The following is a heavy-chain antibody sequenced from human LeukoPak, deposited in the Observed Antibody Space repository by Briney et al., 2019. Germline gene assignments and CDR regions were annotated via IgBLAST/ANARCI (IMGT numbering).Heavy chain of an antibody. D-gene: IGHD6-13*01. CDR2: IRSKAYGGTT. Sequence: PGRSLSLSCTASGFPFGDYAMSWVRQAPGKGLEWVGFIRSKAYGGTTEYAASVKGRFTISRDDSKSIAYLQMNSLKTEDTAVYYCTRDWARITAAGTTAFDIWGQGTMLTVSS. V-gene: IGHV3-49*04. CDR3: TRDWARITAAGTTAFDI. CDR1: GFPFGDYA. J-gene: IGHJ3*02.